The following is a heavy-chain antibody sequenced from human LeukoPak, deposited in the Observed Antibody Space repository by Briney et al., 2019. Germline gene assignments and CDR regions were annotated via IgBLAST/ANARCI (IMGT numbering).Heavy chain of an antibody. CDR3: AKDFPRYCGGDCYSYYGMDV. CDR2: ISYDGSNK. CDR1: GFTFSSYG. D-gene: IGHD2-21*02. J-gene: IGHJ6*02. V-gene: IGHV3-30*18. Sequence: GGSLRLSCAASGFTFSSYGMHWVRQAPGKGLEWVAVISYDGSNKYYADPVKGRFTISRDNSKNTLYLQMNSLRAEDTAVYYCAKDFPRYCGGDCYSYYGMDVWGQGTTVTVSS.